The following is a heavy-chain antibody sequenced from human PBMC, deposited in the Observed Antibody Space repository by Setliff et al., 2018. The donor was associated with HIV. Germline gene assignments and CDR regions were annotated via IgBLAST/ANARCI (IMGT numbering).Heavy chain of an antibody. Sequence: SETLSLTCTVSGGSISSSSYYWAWIRQPPGKGLEWIGNILYSGHTFYNPSLRSRVTISVDTSKNQFSLKLSSVTAADTALYYCARGVAAAGLWGQGTLVTVSS. V-gene: IGHV4-39*07. J-gene: IGHJ4*02. CDR3: ARGVAAAGL. CDR2: ILYSGHT. CDR1: GGSISSSSYY. D-gene: IGHD6-13*01.